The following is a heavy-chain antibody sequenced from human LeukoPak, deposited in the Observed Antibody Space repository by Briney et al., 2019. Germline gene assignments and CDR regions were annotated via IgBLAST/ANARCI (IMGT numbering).Heavy chain of an antibody. V-gene: IGHV3-7*01. Sequence: GGSLRLSCAASGFAFSSNWMSWVRQAPGRGLEWVANIKQDGGEKYYVDSVKGRFTISRDNAKNSLYLQMNSLRAEDTAVYYCARDRGFGQADVWGKGTTVTVSS. CDR1: GFAFSSNW. CDR3: ARDRGFGQADV. CDR2: IKQDGGEK. J-gene: IGHJ6*04. D-gene: IGHD3-10*01.